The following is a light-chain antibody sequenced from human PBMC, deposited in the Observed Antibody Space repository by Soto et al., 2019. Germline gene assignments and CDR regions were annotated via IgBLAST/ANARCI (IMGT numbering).Light chain of an antibody. CDR2: DDN. V-gene: IGLV1-51*01. CDR3: GSWDSSLSAYV. CDR1: SSNIGGNS. Sequence: QYVLTQPPSVSAAPGQQVTISCSGSSSNIGGNSVSWYQQLPGTAPKLLIYDDNKRPSGIPDRFSGSKSGTSATLGITGFQTGDEADYYCGSWDSSLSAYVFGTGTKVTVL. J-gene: IGLJ1*01.